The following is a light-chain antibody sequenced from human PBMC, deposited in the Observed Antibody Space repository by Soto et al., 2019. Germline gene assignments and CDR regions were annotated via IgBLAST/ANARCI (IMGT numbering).Light chain of an antibody. CDR3: QQYNSYPWT. CDR2: DAS. J-gene: IGKJ1*01. CDR1: QSISSS. Sequence: DIQMTQSPSSLSASVGDRVTITCRASQSISSSLNWYQQKPGKAPKLLIYDASSLESGVPSRFSASGSGTEFPLTISSLHPDDFATYYCQQYNSYPWTFGQGTKVDIK. V-gene: IGKV1-5*01.